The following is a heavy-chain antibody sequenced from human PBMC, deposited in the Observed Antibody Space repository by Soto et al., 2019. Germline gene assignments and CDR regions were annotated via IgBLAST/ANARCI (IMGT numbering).Heavy chain of an antibody. D-gene: IGHD5-18*01. CDR3: AREERGYSYGLNY. CDR1: GFTFSSYG. J-gene: IGHJ4*02. V-gene: IGHV3-33*01. CDR2: IWYDGSNK. Sequence: GGSLRLSCAASGFTFSSYGMHWVRQAPGKGLEWVAVIWYDGSNKYYADSVKGRFTISRDNSKNTLYLQMNSLRAEDTAVYYCAREERGYSYGLNYWGQGTLVTSPQ.